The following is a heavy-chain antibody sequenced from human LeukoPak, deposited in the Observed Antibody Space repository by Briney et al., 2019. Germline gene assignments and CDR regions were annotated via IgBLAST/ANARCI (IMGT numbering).Heavy chain of an antibody. CDR1: GVSISSNPW. CDR2: IHLSGRI. D-gene: IGHD3-3*01. Sequence: PSESLSLTCAVFGVSISSNPWGTWVRQPPGKGLEWIAEIHLSGRITYNPSLKNRLTIAVDTTNNHFSLKLSSVTAADTAVYYSARENYDFWSGSPIPVDYWGQGTLVTVSS. J-gene: IGHJ4*02. V-gene: IGHV4-4*02. CDR3: ARENYDFWSGSPIPVDY.